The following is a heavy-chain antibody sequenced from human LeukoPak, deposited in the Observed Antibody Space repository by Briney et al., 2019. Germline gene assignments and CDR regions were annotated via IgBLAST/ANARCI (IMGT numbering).Heavy chain of an antibody. D-gene: IGHD6-6*01. CDR2: IYTSGST. CDR1: GGSISSYY. J-gene: IGHJ5*02. Sequence: SETLSLTCTVSGGSISSYYWSWIRQPPGKGLEWIGHIYTSGSTNYNPSLKSRVTISVDTSKNQFSLKLSSVTAADTAVYYCATYLLEYGSSSVGGWFDPWGQGTLVTVSS. CDR3: ATYLLEYGSSSVGGWFDP. V-gene: IGHV4-4*09.